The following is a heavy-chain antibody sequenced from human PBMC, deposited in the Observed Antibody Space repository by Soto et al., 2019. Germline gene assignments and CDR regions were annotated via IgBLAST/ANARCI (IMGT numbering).Heavy chain of an antibody. V-gene: IGHV3-21*01. CDR3: ARAARLRDDAFDI. CDR2: ISSSSSYI. J-gene: IGHJ3*02. Sequence: EVQLVESGGGLVKPGGSLRLSCAASGFTFSSYSMNWVRQAPGKGLEWVSSISSSSSYIYYADSVKGRFTISRDNAKKSRYLQMNSLRAEDTAVYYCARAARLRDDAFDIWGQGTMVTVSS. CDR1: GFTFSSYS. D-gene: IGHD3-16*01.